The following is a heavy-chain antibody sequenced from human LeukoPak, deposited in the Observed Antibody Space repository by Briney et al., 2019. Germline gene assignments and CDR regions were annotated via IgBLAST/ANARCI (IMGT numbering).Heavy chain of an antibody. CDR2: ISAYNGNT. J-gene: IGHJ6*02. CDR3: ARDLRVITMVRGTKYGMDV. CDR1: GYTFTSYG. D-gene: IGHD3-10*01. V-gene: IGHV1-18*01. Sequence: ASVKVSCKASGYTFTSYGISWVRQAPGQGLEWMGWISAYNGNTNYAQKLQGRVTMTTDTSTSTAYMELRSLRSDDTAVYYCARDLRVITMVRGTKYGMDVWGQGTTVTVSS.